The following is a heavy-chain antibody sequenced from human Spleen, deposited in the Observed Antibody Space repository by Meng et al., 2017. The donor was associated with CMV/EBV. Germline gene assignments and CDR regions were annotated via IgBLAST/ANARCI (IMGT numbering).Heavy chain of an antibody. CDR3: AKGQFFYESGGYLILDS. CDR1: GFTFSSYA. D-gene: IGHD3-22*01. J-gene: IGHJ4*02. CDR2: ISYDGSNK. Sequence: GESLKISCAASGFTFSSYAMHWVRQAPGKGLEWVAVISYDGSNKYYADSVKGRLTISRDNSKNTLYLRMDSLRAEDTAVYYCAKGQFFYESGGYLILDSWGQGALVTVSS. V-gene: IGHV3-30-3*01.